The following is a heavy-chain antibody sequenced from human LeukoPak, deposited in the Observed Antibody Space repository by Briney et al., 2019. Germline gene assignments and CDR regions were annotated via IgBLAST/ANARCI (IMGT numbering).Heavy chain of an antibody. D-gene: IGHD6-19*01. CDR1: GYTSTGYY. V-gene: IGHV1-2*02. J-gene: IGHJ4*02. CDR2: INPNSGGT. CDR3: ARDQTQWLAFDY. Sequence: AAVTVSCKASGYTSTGYYMHWVRQAPGQGLEWMGWINPNSGGTNYAQKFQGRVTMTRDTSISTAYMELSRLRSDDTAVYYCARDQTQWLAFDYWGQGTLVTVSS.